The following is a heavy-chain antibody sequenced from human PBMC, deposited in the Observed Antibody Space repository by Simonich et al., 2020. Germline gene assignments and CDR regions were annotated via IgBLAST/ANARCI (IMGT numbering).Heavy chain of an antibody. V-gene: IGHV1-2*02. CDR2: VNPKRSGT. Sequence: QVQLVQSGAEVKKPGASVKVSCKASGYTFTGYYMNWVRQAPGQGLEWMGWVNPKRSGTNDAQKFQGRVTMTRDTSSSTAYMELSRLRSDDTAVYYCARSHIAAAGTGYFQHWGQGTLVTVSS. D-gene: IGHD6-13*01. CDR3: ARSHIAAAGTGYFQH. J-gene: IGHJ1*01. CDR1: GYTFTGYY.